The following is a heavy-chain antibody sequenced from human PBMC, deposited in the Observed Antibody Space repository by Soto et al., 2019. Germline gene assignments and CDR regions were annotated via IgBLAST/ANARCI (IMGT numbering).Heavy chain of an antibody. J-gene: IGHJ6*02. Sequence: ASVKVSCKASGGTFSSYAISWVRQAPGQGLEWMGGIIPIFGTANYAQKFQGRVTITADESTSTAYMELSSLRSEDTAVYYCARARGDGYIRDSPRDYYGMDVWGQGTTVTVSS. CDR2: IIPIFGTA. CDR3: ARARGDGYIRDSPRDYYGMDV. D-gene: IGHD3-10*01. V-gene: IGHV1-69*13. CDR1: GGTFSSYA.